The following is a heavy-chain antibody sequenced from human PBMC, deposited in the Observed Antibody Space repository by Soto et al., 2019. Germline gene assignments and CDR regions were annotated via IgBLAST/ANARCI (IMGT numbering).Heavy chain of an antibody. V-gene: IGHV3-21*01. CDR1: GFTFSSYS. D-gene: IGHD3-3*01. CDR2: ISSSSSYI. Sequence: EVQLVESGGGLVKPGGSLRLSCAASGFTFSSYSMNWVRQAPGKGLEWVSSISSSSSYIYYADSVKGRFTISRDNAKNSLYLQMNILRAEDTAVYYCARDSRFSESGCYYGMDDWGQGTTVTVSS. J-gene: IGHJ6*02. CDR3: ARDSRFSESGCYYGMDD.